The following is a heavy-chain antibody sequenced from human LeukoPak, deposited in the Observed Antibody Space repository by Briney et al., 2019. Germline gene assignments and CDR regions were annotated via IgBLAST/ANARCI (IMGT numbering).Heavy chain of an antibody. CDR2: IYYSGST. J-gene: IGHJ6*03. V-gene: IGHV4-59*01. CDR3: ASSIVVVPAAMGYYYYYMDV. Sequence: SETLSLTCTVSGGSISSYYWSWIRQPPGEGLEWIGYIYYSGSTNYNPCLKSRVTISVDTSKIQFSLKLSSVTAADTAVYYCASSIVVVPAAMGYYYYYMDVWGKGTTVTVSS. CDR1: GGSISSYY. D-gene: IGHD2-2*01.